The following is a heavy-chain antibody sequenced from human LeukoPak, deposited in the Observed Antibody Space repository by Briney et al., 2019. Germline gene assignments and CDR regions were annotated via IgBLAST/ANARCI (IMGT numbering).Heavy chain of an antibody. CDR2: IRSSGSTT. CDR1: GFSFSSYE. J-gene: IGHJ4*02. Sequence: GGSLRLSCAASGFSFSSYEMNWVRQAPGKGLEWVSYIRSSGSTTYYADSVKGRFIISRDNARDSLYLQMNSLRAEDTAVYYCARVGNSLNYFDCWGQGTLVTVSS. V-gene: IGHV3-48*03. CDR3: ARVGNSLNYFDC. D-gene: IGHD6-13*01.